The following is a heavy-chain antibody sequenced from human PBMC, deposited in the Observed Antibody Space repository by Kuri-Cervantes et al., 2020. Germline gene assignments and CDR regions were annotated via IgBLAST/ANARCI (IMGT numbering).Heavy chain of an antibody. J-gene: IGHJ2*01. CDR1: GGSISSSSYY. D-gene: IGHD2-21*01. CDR3: AQFPPYCGTFDCRHRYLDV. CDR2: IYYSGST. Sequence: SETLSLTCTVSGGSISSSSYYWGWIRQPPGKGLEWFGSIYYSGSTYYNPSLKSRVTISVGTSVGTSKHQFSLKMTSLTAADTAAYFCAQFPPYCGTFDCRHRYLDVWGRGTLVTVSS. V-gene: IGHV4-39*07.